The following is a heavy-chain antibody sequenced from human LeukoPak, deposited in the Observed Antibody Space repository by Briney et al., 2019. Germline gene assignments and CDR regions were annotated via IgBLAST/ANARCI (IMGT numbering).Heavy chain of an antibody. Sequence: GGSLRLSCAASGFTFSDYYMSWIRQAPGKGLEWVSYISSSGSTIYYADSVKGRFTISRDNAKNSLYLQMNSLRAEDTAVHYCARENNVVVIAYPPFDYWGQGTLVTVSS. J-gene: IGHJ4*02. V-gene: IGHV3-11*04. CDR2: ISSSGSTI. CDR3: ARENNVVVIAYPPFDY. CDR1: GFTFSDYY. D-gene: IGHD2-21*01.